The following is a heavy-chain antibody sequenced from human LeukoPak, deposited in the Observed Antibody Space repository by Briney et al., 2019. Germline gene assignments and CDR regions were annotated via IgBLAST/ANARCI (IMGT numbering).Heavy chain of an antibody. Sequence: SETLSLTCTVSGGSISSGGYYWSWIRQHPGKGLEWIGYIYYSGSTYYNPSLKSRVTISVDTSKNQFSLKLGSVTAADTAVYYCARDQFPGYYFDYWGQGTLVTVSS. V-gene: IGHV4-31*03. CDR3: ARDQFPGYYFDY. J-gene: IGHJ4*02. CDR1: GGSISSGGYY. CDR2: IYYSGST.